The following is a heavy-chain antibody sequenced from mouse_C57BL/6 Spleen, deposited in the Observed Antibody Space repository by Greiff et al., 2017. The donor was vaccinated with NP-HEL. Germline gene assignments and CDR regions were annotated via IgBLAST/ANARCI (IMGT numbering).Heavy chain of an antibody. CDR3: ARDDGEDY. V-gene: IGHV5-4*01. D-gene: IGHD1-1*01. Sequence: EVHLVESGGGLVKSGGSLKLSCAPSGFTFSSYAMSWVRQTPEKRLEWVATISDGGSYTYHPDNVKGRFTISRDNAKNNLYLQMSHLKSEDTAMYYCARDDGEDYWGQGTSVTVSS. CDR2: ISDGGSYT. J-gene: IGHJ4*01. CDR1: GFTFSSYA.